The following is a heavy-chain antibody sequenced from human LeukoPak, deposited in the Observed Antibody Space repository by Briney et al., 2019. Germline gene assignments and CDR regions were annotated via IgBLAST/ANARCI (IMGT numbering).Heavy chain of an antibody. Sequence: SETLSLTCTVSGGSISSGDYYWSWIRQPPGKGLEWIGYIYYSGSTYYNPSLKGRVTISVDTSKNQFSLKLSSVTAADTAVYYCAREAYSSGWPYFDYWGQGTLVTVSS. CDR1: GGSISSGDYY. J-gene: IGHJ4*02. D-gene: IGHD6-19*01. CDR3: AREAYSSGWPYFDY. CDR2: IYYSGST. V-gene: IGHV4-30-4*01.